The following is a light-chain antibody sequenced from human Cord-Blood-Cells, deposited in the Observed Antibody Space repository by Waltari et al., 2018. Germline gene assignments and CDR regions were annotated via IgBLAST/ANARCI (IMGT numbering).Light chain of an antibody. CDR2: GAS. Sequence: EIVMTQSPATLSVSPGERATLSCRASKSVSSNLAWYQRKPGQAPRLLIYGASTRATGIPARFSGSGSGTEFTLTISSLQSEDFAVYYCQQYNNWPYSFGQGTKLEIK. CDR1: KSVSSN. J-gene: IGKJ2*03. CDR3: QQYNNWPYS. V-gene: IGKV3-15*01.